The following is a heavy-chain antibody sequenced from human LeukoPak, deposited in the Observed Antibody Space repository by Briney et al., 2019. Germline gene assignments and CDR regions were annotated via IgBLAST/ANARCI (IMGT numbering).Heavy chain of an antibody. D-gene: IGHD3-16*01. CDR3: AKDGVVTITFDY. CDR2: ISGSGGST. V-gene: IGHV3-23*01. J-gene: IGHJ4*02. Sequence: PGGSLRLSCTASGFTFSSQWMSWVRQAPGKGLEWVSVISGSGGSTYYGDSVKGRFTISRDNSKNTLYLQMNSLRAEDTAVYYCAKDGVVTITFDYWGQGTLVTVSS. CDR1: GFTFSSQW.